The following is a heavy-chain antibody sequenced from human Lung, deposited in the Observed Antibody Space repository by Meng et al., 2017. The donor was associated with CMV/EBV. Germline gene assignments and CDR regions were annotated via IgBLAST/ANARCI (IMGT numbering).Heavy chain of an antibody. D-gene: IGHD6-6*01. V-gene: IGHV3-30-3*01. J-gene: IGHJ6*02. CDR1: GFSFSSYA. CDR2: VSHEGGTK. Sequence: SXVVSGFSFSSYAMHWVRQAPGKGLEWVAVVSHEGGTKYYAESVKGRFTVSRDNSRDTLYLQMNSLTTEDTAVYYCARTVVSASRPNYYYGMDVWGQGTXVTVSS. CDR3: ARTVVSASRPNYYYGMDV.